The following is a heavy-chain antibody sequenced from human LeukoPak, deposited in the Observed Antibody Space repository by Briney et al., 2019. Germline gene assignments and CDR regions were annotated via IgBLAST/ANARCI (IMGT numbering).Heavy chain of an antibody. Sequence: GESLKISCKGSGYSFTSYWIGWVRQMPGKGLEWMGIISPDDSDTRYSPSFQGQVTISADKSISSAYLEWSSLKASDTAMYYCARSGSYFNLDYWGQGTLVTVSS. CDR3: ARSGSYFNLDY. V-gene: IGHV5-51*03. J-gene: IGHJ4*02. D-gene: IGHD1-26*01. CDR1: GYSFTSYW. CDR2: ISPDDSDT.